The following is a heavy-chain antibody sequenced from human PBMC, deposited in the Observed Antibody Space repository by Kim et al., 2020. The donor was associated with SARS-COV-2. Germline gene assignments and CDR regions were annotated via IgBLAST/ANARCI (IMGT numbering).Heavy chain of an antibody. D-gene: IGHD3-3*01. J-gene: IGHJ4*02. V-gene: IGHV7-4-1*02. CDR1: GYTFTSYA. CDR3: AREMETLEWLPTPLDY. CDR2: INTNTGNP. Sequence: ASVKVSCKASGYTFTSYAMNWVRQAPGQGLEWMGWINTNTGNPTYAQGFTGRFVFSLDTSVSTAYLQISSLKAEDTAVYYCAREMETLEWLPTPLDYWGQGTLVTVSS.